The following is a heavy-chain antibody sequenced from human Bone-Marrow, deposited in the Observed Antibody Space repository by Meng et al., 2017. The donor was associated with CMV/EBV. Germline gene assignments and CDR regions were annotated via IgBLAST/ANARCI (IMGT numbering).Heavy chain of an antibody. J-gene: IGHJ4*02. CDR2: IKQDGSEK. V-gene: IGHV3-7*01. CDR1: GFTFSSYW. CDR3: ARDSSGYLALFAD. Sequence: GESLKISCAASGFTFSSYWMSWVRQAPGKGLEWVANIKQDGSEKYYVDSVKGRFTISRDNAKNSLYLQMNSLRAEDTAVYYCARDSSGYLALFADWGQGTLVTVSS. D-gene: IGHD3-22*01.